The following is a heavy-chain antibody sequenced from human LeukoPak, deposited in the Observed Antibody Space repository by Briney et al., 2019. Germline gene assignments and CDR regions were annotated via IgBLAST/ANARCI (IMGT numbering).Heavy chain of an antibody. J-gene: IGHJ1*01. V-gene: IGHV3-48*01. Sequence: GGSLRLSCAASGFTFSSYSMNWVRQAPGKGLEWVSYISSSSSTIYYADSVKGRFTISRDNAKNSLYLQMNSLRAKDTAVYYCARDSRNYDILTGYYRAEYFQHWGQGTLVTVSS. D-gene: IGHD3-9*01. CDR3: ARDSRNYDILTGYYRAEYFQH. CDR1: GFTFSSYS. CDR2: ISSSSSTI.